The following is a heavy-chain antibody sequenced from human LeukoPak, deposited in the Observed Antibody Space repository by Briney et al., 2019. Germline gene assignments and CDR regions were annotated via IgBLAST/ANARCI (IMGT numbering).Heavy chain of an antibody. CDR2: ISGSGGST. Sequence: SGGSLRLSCAAPGFTFSSYAMSWVRQAPGKGLEWVSAISGSGGSTYYADSVKGRFTISRDNSKNTLYLQMNSLRAEDTAVYYCAKQYCSSTSCSYFDYWGQGTLVTVSS. J-gene: IGHJ4*02. CDR3: AKQYCSSTSCSYFDY. V-gene: IGHV3-23*01. D-gene: IGHD2-2*01. CDR1: GFTFSSYA.